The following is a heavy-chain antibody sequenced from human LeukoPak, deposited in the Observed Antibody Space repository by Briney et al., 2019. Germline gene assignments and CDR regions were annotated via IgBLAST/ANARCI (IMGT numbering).Heavy chain of an antibody. CDR3: AKGSYYDVLTGFHNEGFHFDY. V-gene: IGHV3-23*01. J-gene: IGHJ4*02. D-gene: IGHD3-9*01. Sequence: PGGSLRLSFVASGFTFSNYGMTWVRKAPGKGLEWVSVISGIGAGTYYADSVKGRFTISRDNSKNTVYLQITSLGAQDTAVYYCAKGSYYDVLTGFHNEGFHFDYWGQGTLVTVSS. CDR2: ISGIGAGT. CDR1: GFTFSNYG.